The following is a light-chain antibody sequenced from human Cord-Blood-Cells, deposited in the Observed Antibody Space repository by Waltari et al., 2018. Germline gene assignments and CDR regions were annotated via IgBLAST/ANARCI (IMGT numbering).Light chain of an antibody. CDR1: SSDVGGYNY. J-gene: IGLJ1*01. Sequence: QSALPQPRSVSGSPGQSVTIPCTGTSSDVGGYNYVSWYQQHPGNAPKLMIYDVSKRPSGVPDRFSGSKSGNTASLTISGLQAEDEADYYCCSYAGSYVFGTGTKVTVL. CDR2: DVS. CDR3: CSYAGSYV. V-gene: IGLV2-11*01.